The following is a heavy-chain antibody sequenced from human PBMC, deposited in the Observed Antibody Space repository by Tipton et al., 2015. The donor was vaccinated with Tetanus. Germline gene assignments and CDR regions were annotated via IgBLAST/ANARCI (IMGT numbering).Heavy chain of an antibody. CDR3: ARRQTYCTNGFCPFEN. CDR2: IYYSGST. Sequence: TLSLTCRVSGGSMKSYYWSWIRQPPGKELEWIGSIYYSGSTYYNPSLKSRVTIPVDTSKNQFSLRLSSVTAADTAVYYCARRQTYCTNGFCPFENWGQGTLVTVSS. V-gene: IGHV4-59*05. D-gene: IGHD2-8*01. J-gene: IGHJ4*02. CDR1: GGSMKSYY.